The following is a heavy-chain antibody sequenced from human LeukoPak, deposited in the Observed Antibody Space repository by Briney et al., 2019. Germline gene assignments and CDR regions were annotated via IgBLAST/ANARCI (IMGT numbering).Heavy chain of an antibody. CDR2: INWNGGST. J-gene: IGHJ4*02. D-gene: IGHD3-22*01. Sequence: AGGSLRLSCAASGFTFDDYGMSWVRQAPGKGLEWVSGINWNGGSTGYADSVKGRFTISRDNAKNSLYLQMNSLRAEDTALYYCARDLSWYYYDSSGYLLGYWGQGTLVTVSS. CDR3: ARDLSWYYYDSSGYLLGY. CDR1: GFTFDDYG. V-gene: IGHV3-20*04.